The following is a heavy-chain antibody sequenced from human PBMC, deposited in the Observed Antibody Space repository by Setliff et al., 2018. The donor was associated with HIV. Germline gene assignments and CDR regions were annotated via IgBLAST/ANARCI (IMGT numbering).Heavy chain of an antibody. CDR1: GFTFSSYV. D-gene: IGHD1-26*01. CDR2: MSTGGGIK. CDR3: VRDPIEGSPDYFDY. Sequence: GGSLRLSCATTGFTFSSYVLHWVRQAPGKGLEWVAVMSTGGGIKICADSVKGRFTISRDNSRNTLFLQMNNLRPEDTATYYCVRDPIEGSPDYFDYWGQGALVTVSS. J-gene: IGHJ4*02. V-gene: IGHV3-30-3*01.